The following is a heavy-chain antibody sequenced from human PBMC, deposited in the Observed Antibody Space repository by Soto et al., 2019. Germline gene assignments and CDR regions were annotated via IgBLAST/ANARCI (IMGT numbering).Heavy chain of an antibody. CDR3: ARSSRYCSGGSCYRY. Sequence: SDTLSLTCTFSVVSISSSSYYCGWIRQPPGKGLEWIGSIYYSGSTYYNPSLKSRVTISVDTSKNQFSLKLSSVTAADTAVYYCARSSRYCSGGSCYRYWGQGTLVTVSS. V-gene: IGHV4-39*01. CDR1: VVSISSSSYY. CDR2: IYYSGST. D-gene: IGHD2-15*01. J-gene: IGHJ4*02.